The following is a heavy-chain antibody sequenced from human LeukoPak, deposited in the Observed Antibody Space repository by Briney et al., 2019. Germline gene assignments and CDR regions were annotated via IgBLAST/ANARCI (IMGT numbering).Heavy chain of an antibody. Sequence: SETLSLTCTVSGGSISSGGYYWGWIRQPAGKGLEWIGRIYTSGSTNYNPSLKSRVTISVDTSKNQFSLKLSSVTAADTAVYYCARHAPYRLVATMNYFDYWGQGTLVTVSS. J-gene: IGHJ4*02. CDR1: GGSISSGGYY. CDR3: ARHAPYRLVATMNYFDY. CDR2: IYTSGST. V-gene: IGHV4-61*02. D-gene: IGHD5-12*01.